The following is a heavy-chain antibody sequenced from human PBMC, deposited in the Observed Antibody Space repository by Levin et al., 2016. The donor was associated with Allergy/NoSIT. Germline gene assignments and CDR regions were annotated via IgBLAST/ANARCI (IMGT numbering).Heavy chain of an antibody. J-gene: IGHJ3*02. CDR3: AKDPPLNYYDSSGDI. CDR1: GFTFSSYG. CDR2: ISYDGSNK. D-gene: IGHD3-22*01. Sequence: GESLKISCAASGFTFSSYGMHWVRQAPGKGLEWVAVISYDGSNKYYADSVKGRFTISRDNSKNTLYLQMNSLRAEDTAVYYCAKDPPLNYYDSSGDIWGQGTMVTVSS. V-gene: IGHV3-30*18.